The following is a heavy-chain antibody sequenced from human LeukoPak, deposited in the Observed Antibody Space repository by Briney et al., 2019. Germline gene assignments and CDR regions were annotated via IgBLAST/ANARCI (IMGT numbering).Heavy chain of an antibody. CDR1: GGSISSSSYY. J-gene: IGHJ5*02. D-gene: IGHD2-2*01. V-gene: IGHV4-39*07. CDR3: ARDRLGNCSSTSCYRFGP. Sequence: SETLSLTCTVSGGSISSSSYYWGWIRQPPGKGLEWIGSIYYSGSTYYNPSLKSRVTISVDTSKNQFSLKLSSVTAADTAVYYCARDRLGNCSSTSCYRFGPWGQGTLVTVSS. CDR2: IYYSGST.